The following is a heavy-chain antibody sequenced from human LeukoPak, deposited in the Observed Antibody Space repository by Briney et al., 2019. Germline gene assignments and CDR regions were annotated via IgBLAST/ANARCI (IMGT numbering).Heavy chain of an antibody. CDR2: IRYDGSDK. CDR1: GLTFSNYG. V-gene: IGHV3-30*02. J-gene: IGHJ4*02. Sequence: GGSLRLSCAGSGLTFSNYGMHSVRQAPGKGLEWVTFIRYDGSDKYNADSVKGRFTISRDNAKNSVYRQMNSLRAEDTAVYYWARGEDIGGTWGQGTLVTVSS. D-gene: IGHD5-12*01. CDR3: ARGEDIGGT.